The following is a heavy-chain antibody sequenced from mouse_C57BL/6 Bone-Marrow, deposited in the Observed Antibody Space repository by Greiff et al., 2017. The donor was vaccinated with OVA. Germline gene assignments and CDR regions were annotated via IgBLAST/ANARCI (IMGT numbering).Heavy chain of an antibody. J-gene: IGHJ3*01. CDR3: SRGGYSLAWFAY. CDR2: IYTRSGNT. Sequence: VQLQESGAELARPGASVKLSCKASGYTFTSYGISWVKQRTGQGLEWIGEIYTRSGNTYYNEKFKGKATLTADKSYSTAYMELRSLTSEDSAVYFCSRGGYSLAWFAYWGQGTLVTVSA. CDR1: GYTFTSYG. V-gene: IGHV1-81*01. D-gene: IGHD2-3*01.